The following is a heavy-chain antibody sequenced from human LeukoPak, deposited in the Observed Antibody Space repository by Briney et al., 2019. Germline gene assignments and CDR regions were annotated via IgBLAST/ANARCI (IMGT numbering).Heavy chain of an antibody. CDR2: INTNTGNP. Sequence: ASVQVSCKASGYTFTSYAMNWVRQAPGQGLEWMGWINTNTGNPTYAQGFTGRFVFSLDASVSTAYLQISSLKAEDTAVYYCAKPRSGGNSEYFQHWGQGTLVTVFS. V-gene: IGHV7-4-1*02. D-gene: IGHD1-14*01. CDR3: AKPRSGGNSEYFQH. CDR1: GYTFTSYA. J-gene: IGHJ1*01.